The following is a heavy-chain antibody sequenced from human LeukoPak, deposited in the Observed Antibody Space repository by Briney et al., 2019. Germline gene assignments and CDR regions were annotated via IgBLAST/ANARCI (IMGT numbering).Heavy chain of an antibody. CDR3: ARVATPLLFDY. V-gene: IGHV3-11*04. D-gene: IGHD5-12*01. Sequence: GVSLRLSCAASGFTFSDYYMSWIRQAPGKGLEWVSYISSSGSTIYYADSVKGRFTVSRDNAKNSLRLQMNSLRVEDTAVYYCARVATPLLFDYWGQGVLVTVSS. J-gene: IGHJ4*02. CDR2: ISSSGSTI. CDR1: GFTFSDYY.